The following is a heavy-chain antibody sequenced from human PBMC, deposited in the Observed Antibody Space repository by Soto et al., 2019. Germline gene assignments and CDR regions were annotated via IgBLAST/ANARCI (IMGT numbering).Heavy chain of an antibody. CDR3: VGWYYFDY. D-gene: IGHD6-19*01. Sequence: EVQLVESGGGLVQPGGSLRPSCAASGFTFSSYSMNWVRQAPGKGLEWVSYISSSSSTIYYADSVKGRFTISRDNAKNSLYLQMNSLRAEDTAVYYCVGWYYFDYWGQGTLVTVSS. CDR1: GFTFSSYS. V-gene: IGHV3-48*01. CDR2: ISSSSSTI. J-gene: IGHJ4*02.